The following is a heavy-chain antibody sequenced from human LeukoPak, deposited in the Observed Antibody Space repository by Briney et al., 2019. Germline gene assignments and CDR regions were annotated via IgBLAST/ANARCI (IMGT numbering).Heavy chain of an antibody. CDR1: GFTFSSYS. CDR3: ARDGGGCGGDCYPRYWFDP. CDR2: ITSSSRYI. J-gene: IGHJ5*02. Sequence: GGSLRLSCAASGFTFSSYSMNWVRQAPGKGLEWVSSITSSSRYIYYADSVKGRFTISRDNAKNSLYLQINSLRAEDTAVYYCARDGGGCGGDCYPRYWFDPWGQGTLVTVSS. V-gene: IGHV3-21*01. D-gene: IGHD2-21*02.